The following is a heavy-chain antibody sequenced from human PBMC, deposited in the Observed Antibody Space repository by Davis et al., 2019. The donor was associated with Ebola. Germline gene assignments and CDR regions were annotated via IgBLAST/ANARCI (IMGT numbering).Heavy chain of an antibody. CDR2: INHSGST. CDR1: GGSFSGYY. V-gene: IGHV4-34*01. J-gene: IGHJ4*02. D-gene: IGHD6-13*01. CDR3: ARHAPYSSSWPLDY. Sequence: MPSETLSLTCAVYGGSFSGYYWSWIRQPPGKGLEWIGEINHSGSTNYNPSLKSRVTISVDTPKNQFSLKLSSVTAADTAVYYCARHAPYSSSWPLDYWGQGTLVTVSS.